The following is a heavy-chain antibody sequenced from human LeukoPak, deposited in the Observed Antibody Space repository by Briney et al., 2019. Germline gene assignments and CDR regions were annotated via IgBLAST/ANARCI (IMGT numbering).Heavy chain of an antibody. CDR3: AKDPYGTRYFDY. Sequence: GGSLRLSCAASGFTFSSHALSWVRQAPGKGPEWVSSLSGSGYNTYYADSVKGRFTISRDNSKNTVYLQMNSLRAEDTAVYYCAKDPYGTRYFDYWGQGTLVTVSS. D-gene: IGHD2-2*01. V-gene: IGHV3-23*01. J-gene: IGHJ4*02. CDR2: LSGSGYNT. CDR1: GFTFSSHA.